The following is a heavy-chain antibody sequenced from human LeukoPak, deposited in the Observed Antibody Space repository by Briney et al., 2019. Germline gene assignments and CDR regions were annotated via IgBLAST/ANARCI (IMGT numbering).Heavy chain of an antibody. J-gene: IGHJ4*02. CDR3: ARGGWGAATDY. CDR1: GFTFSSYW. V-gene: IGHV3-74*01. D-gene: IGHD1-26*01. Sequence: PGGSLRLSCAASGFTFSSYWMHWVRHAPGKGLVWFSRVNNDGSGTTYADSVKGRFTISRDNAKNTIYLQMNSLRAEDTAVYYCARGGWGAATDYWGQGTLVTVSS. CDR2: VNNDGSGT.